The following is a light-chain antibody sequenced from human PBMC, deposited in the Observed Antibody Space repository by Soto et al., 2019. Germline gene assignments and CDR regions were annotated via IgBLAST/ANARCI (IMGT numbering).Light chain of an antibody. J-gene: IGKJ1*01. CDR2: GAS. Sequence: EIVLTQSPGTLSLSPGERATLSCRASQSVSRNYLAWYQQKPGQAPRPLISGASTRATGIPDRFSGSGSGTDFTLTIRRLEHEVFAVYYWQQYGVSTGTFGQGTKVEIK. V-gene: IGKV3-20*01. CDR1: QSVSRNY. CDR3: QQYGVSTGT.